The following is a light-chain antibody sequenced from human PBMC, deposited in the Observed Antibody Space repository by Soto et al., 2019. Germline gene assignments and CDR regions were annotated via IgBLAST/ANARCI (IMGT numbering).Light chain of an antibody. Sequence: AIRMTQSPSSFSASTGDRVTITCRASQGIGNNLAWYQRKPCRAPKLLISGASTLQIGVPSRFSGSGSGTEFTITINYLQDEDFAIYYCQHYYSHPPTFGQGTNVEIK. CDR3: QHYYSHPPT. J-gene: IGKJ1*01. CDR1: QGIGNN. V-gene: IGKV1-8*01. CDR2: GAS.